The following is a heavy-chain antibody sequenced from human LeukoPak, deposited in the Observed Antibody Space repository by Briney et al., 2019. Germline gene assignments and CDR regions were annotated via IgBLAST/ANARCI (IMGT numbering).Heavy chain of an antibody. D-gene: IGHD2-15*01. CDR3: ARHEASHCSGGSCYYSLDY. CDR2: IYPDDSDT. V-gene: IGHV5-51*01. CDR1: GYSFTSYW. Sequence: GESLKISCKGSGYSFTSYWIGWVRQMPGKGLEWVGIIYPDDSDTRYSPSFQGQVTISADKSISTAYLQWSSLKASDTAMYYCARHEASHCSGGSCYYSLDYWGQGTLVTVSS. J-gene: IGHJ4*02.